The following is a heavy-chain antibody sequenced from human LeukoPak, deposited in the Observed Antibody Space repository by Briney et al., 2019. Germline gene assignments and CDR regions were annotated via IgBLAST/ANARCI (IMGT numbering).Heavy chain of an antibody. Sequence: SETLSLTCAVYGGSFSGYYWSWIRPRPGQGLVWIGEVNHSGSSNSNPSLKSRVTISVDTSKHQFSLELSSVTAADTAVYYCARGLGRYYYYHGMDVWGQGTTVTV. CDR3: ARGLGRYYYYHGMDV. V-gene: IGHV4-34*01. CDR1: GGSFSGYY. J-gene: IGHJ6*02. D-gene: IGHD7-27*01. CDR2: VNHSGSS.